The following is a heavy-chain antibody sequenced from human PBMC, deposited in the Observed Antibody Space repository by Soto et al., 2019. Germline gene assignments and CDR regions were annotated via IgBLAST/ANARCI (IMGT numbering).Heavy chain of an antibody. CDR1: GGTFSTNT. V-gene: IGHV1-69*02. CDR3: ARGSPAPTYYFAS. J-gene: IGHJ4*02. D-gene: IGHD6-6*01. CDR2: IIPIFGMT. Sequence: VQLGQSGAEVKKPGASVKVSSKASGGTFSTNTISWVRQAPGQGLEWMGRIIPIFGMTKYAQNYQGRVKITADRSTSTAYMELSSLRSEDTAIYYCARGSPAPTYYFASWGQGTLVSVSS.